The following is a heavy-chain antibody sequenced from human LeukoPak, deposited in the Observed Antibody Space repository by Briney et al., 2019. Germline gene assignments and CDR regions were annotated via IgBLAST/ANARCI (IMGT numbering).Heavy chain of an antibody. CDR1: GGPISSSSYY. Sequence: SGTLSLTCAVSGGPISSSSYYWGWIRQPPGKGLEWIGSIYYSGNIYYNPSLKSRVTIFVDTSKNQFSLKLSSVTAADTAVYYCQSRYLEWLLDYWGQGTLVTVSS. V-gene: IGHV4-39*01. CDR2: IYYSGNI. D-gene: IGHD3-3*01. J-gene: IGHJ4*02. CDR3: QSRYLEWLLDY.